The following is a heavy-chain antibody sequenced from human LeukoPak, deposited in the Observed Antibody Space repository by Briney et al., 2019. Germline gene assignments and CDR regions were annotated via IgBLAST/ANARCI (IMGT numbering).Heavy chain of an antibody. CDR2: IWYDGSNK. CDR1: GFTFSSYG. V-gene: IGHV3-33*06. Sequence: GRSLRLSCAASGFTFSSYGMHWVRQAPGKGLEWVAVIWYDGSNKYYADSVKGRFTISRDNSKNTLYLQMNSLRAEDTAVYYCAQGERFPTLIDYWGQGTLVTVSS. J-gene: IGHJ4*02. CDR3: AQGERFPTLIDY. D-gene: IGHD5-24*01.